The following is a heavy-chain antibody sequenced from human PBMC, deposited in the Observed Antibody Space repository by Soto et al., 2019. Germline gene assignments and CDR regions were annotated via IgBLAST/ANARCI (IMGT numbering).Heavy chain of an antibody. CDR1: GGSIRSGNTYA. D-gene: IGHD3-16*01. V-gene: IGHV4-30-2*01. CDR3: ARAVAPCLGTCFDP. J-gene: IGHJ5*02. CDR2: ISHTGRT. Sequence: QLQLQESGSGLVKPSQTLSLTCAVSGGSIRSGNTYAWSWIRQPPGKGLEWVGSISHTGRTSYNPSLKGRVTRSVDKSKNQFTLKLSSVAAADMAVYYCARAVAPCLGTCFDPWGQGSLVIVSS.